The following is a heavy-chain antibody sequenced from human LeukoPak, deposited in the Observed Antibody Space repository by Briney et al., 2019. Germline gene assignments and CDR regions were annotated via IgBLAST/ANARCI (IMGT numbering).Heavy chain of an antibody. CDR1: GGSISSYY. Sequence: SETLSLTCTVSGGSISSYYWSWIWQPPGKGLEWIGYIYYSGSTNYNPSLKSRVTISVDTSKNQFSLKLSSVTAADTAVYYCARFKSMAAAGPQFDYWGQGTLVTVSS. J-gene: IGHJ4*02. D-gene: IGHD6-13*01. V-gene: IGHV4-59*12. CDR3: ARFKSMAAAGPQFDY. CDR2: IYYSGST.